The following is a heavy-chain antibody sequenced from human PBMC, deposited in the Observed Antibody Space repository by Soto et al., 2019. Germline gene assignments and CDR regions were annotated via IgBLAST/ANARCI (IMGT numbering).Heavy chain of an antibody. J-gene: IGHJ4*02. CDR1: GGSISSGGYY. D-gene: IGHD2-21*01. CDR2: IYYSGST. V-gene: IGHV4-31*03. Sequence: SETLSLTCSVSGGSISSGGYYWTWIRQHPEKGLEWIGYIYYSGSTYYKPSLKSRVTISVDTSKNQFSLMLGSVTVADTAVYYCARGGPTAYYFDFWGLGTLVTV. CDR3: ARGGPTAYYFDF.